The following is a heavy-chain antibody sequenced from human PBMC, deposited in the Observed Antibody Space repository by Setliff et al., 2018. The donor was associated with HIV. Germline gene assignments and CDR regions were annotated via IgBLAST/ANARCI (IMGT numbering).Heavy chain of an antibody. J-gene: IGHJ4*02. Sequence: SETLSLTCTVSDNSINSGYYWGWLRQPPGKGLEWIGSMYYSGSTYYNLSLQSRVTVSVDASKSQFSLKLSSVTAADTAIYYCASLLNLGPKSFFDYWGQGALVTVSS. CDR3: ASLLNLGPKSFFDY. CDR1: DNSINSGYY. D-gene: IGHD2-15*01. V-gene: IGHV4-38-2*02. CDR2: MYYSGST.